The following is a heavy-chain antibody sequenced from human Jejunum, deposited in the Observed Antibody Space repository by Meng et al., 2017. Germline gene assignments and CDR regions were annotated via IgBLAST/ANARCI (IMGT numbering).Heavy chain of an antibody. D-gene: IGHD6-6*01. CDR2: IYYSGGT. J-gene: IGHJ4*02. CDR3: AHSSSSSSFGFDY. Sequence: QGKGQGWGPGRVRPSETLSLTCTVSGGSVSSAAYYWNWIRQPPGKGLEWIGYIYYSGGTTYSPSLNSRVTISIDTAKNQVSLKVSSVTAADTAVYYCAHSSSSSSFGFDYWGQGTLVTVSS. V-gene: IGHV4-61*08. CDR1: GGSVSSAAYY.